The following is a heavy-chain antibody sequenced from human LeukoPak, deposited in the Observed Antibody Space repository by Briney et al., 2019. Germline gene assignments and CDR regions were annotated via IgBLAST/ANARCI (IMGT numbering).Heavy chain of an antibody. CDR3: ALPRGMGPYYFDY. J-gene: IGHJ4*02. CDR1: GFTFSSYA. CDR2: ISYDGSNK. D-gene: IGHD3-16*01. Sequence: GGSLRLSRAASGFTFSSYAMHWVRQAPGKGLEWVAVISYDGSNKYYADSVKGRFTISRDNSKNTLYLQMNSLRAEDTAVYYCALPRGMGPYYFDYWGQGTLVTVSS. V-gene: IGHV3-30-3*01.